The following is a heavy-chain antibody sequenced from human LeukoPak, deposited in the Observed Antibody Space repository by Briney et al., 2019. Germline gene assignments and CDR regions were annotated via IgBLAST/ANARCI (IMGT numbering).Heavy chain of an antibody. CDR2: IIPIFGTA. J-gene: IGHJ3*02. D-gene: IGHD6-19*01. Sequence: ASVKVSCKASGGTFSSYAISWVRQAPGQGLEWMGRIIPIFGTANYAQKFQGRDTITTDESTSTAYMELSSLRSEDTAVYYCARDRAVAADIWGQGTMVTVSS. CDR3: ARDRAVAADI. CDR1: GGTFSSYA. V-gene: IGHV1-69*05.